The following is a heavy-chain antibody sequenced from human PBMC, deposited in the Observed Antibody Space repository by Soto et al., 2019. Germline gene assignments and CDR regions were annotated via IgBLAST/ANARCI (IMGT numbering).Heavy chain of an antibody. Sequence: ASVKVSCKASGYTFTSYDINWVRQATGQGLEWMGWMNPNSGNTGYAQKFQGRVTMTRNTSISTAYMELSSLRSEDTAVYYCARGCYDSSGYYHYYFDYWGQGTLVTVSS. V-gene: IGHV1-8*01. CDR3: ARGCYDSSGYYHYYFDY. J-gene: IGHJ4*02. D-gene: IGHD3-22*01. CDR1: GYTFTSYD. CDR2: MNPNSGNT.